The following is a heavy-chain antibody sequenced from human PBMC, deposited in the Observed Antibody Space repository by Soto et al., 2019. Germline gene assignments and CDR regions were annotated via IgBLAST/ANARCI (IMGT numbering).Heavy chain of an antibody. Sequence: PSETLSLTCTVSGGSISSGGYYWSWIRQHPEKGLEWIGYIYYTGNTYYNASLKSRVTISVDKSENQFSLKMRSVTAADTAVYYCARSPSSSWYGGGAFDIWGQGTMVT. CDR2: IYYTGNT. J-gene: IGHJ3*02. V-gene: IGHV4-31*03. CDR1: GGSISSGGYY. D-gene: IGHD6-13*01. CDR3: ARSPSSSWYGGGAFDI.